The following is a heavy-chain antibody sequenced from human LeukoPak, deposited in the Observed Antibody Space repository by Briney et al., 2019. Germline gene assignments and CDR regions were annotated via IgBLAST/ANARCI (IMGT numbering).Heavy chain of an antibody. CDR3: ARDNIVVVPAAISLYYYYYYMDV. CDR1: GGSISSYY. CDR2: IYTSGST. D-gene: IGHD2-2*01. V-gene: IGHV4-4*07. Sequence: PSETLSLTCTVSGGSISSYYWSWIRQPAGKGLEWIGRIYTSGSTNYNPSLKSRVTMSVDTSKNQFSLKLSSVTAADTAVYNCARDNIVVVPAAISLYYYYYYMDVWGKGTTVTVSS. J-gene: IGHJ6*03.